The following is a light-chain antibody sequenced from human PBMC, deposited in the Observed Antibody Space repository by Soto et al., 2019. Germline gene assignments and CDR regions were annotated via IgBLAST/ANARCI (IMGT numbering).Light chain of an antibody. J-gene: IGKJ2*01. Sequence: EIVLTQSPGTLSLSPGERATLCCRSSQSVSSSYLAWYQQKPGQAPRLLIYGASSRATGIPDRFSGSGSGTDFTLTISSLQPEDSAAYYCLQDYNYPFTFGQGTKVDIK. V-gene: IGKV3-20*01. CDR1: QSVSSSY. CDR2: GAS. CDR3: LQDYNYPFT.